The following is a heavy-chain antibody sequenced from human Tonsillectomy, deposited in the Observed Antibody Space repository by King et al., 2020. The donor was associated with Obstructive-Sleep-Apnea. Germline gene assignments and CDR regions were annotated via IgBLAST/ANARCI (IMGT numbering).Heavy chain of an antibody. CDR2: INAGNGNT. CDR1: GYTFTSYA. CDR3: ALGALGGISGRPLDY. D-gene: IGHD1-26*01. J-gene: IGHJ4*02. V-gene: IGHV1-3*01. Sequence: QLVQSGAEVKKPGASVKVSCKPSGYTFTSYAMHWVRQAPGQRLEWMGWINAGNGNTKYSQKFQGRVTITRDTSASTAYMELSSLRSEDTAVYYCALGALGGISGRPLDYWGQGTLVTVSS.